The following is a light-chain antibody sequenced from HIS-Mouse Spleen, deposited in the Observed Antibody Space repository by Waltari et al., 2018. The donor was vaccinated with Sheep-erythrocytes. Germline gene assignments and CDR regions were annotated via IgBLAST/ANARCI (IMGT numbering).Light chain of an antibody. Sequence: DIQMTQSPSSLSASVGDRVTITCRASQSTSSYLNWYQQKPGKAPKLLIYAASSLQSGVPSRFSGSGSWREFTLSISSLQPEEFATYYWQQGYSTPYTFGQGTKLEIK. V-gene: IGKV1-39*01. CDR1: QSTSSY. CDR3: QQGYSTPYT. J-gene: IGKJ2*01. CDR2: AAS.